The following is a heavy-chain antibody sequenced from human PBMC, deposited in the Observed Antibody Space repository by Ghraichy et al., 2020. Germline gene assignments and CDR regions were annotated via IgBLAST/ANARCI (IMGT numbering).Heavy chain of an antibody. CDR3: ARVAYNCNSGRFDS. V-gene: IGHV4-34*01. Sequence: SQTLSLTCAIYGGSFSAYYLSWIRQSPGKGLEWIGEINQSGGANYNPSLESRVTISVETSMDQFSLKLRSVTAADTAVYYCARVAYNCNSGRFDSWGQGTPVTVSS. CDR2: INQSGGA. D-gene: IGHD1-20*01. CDR1: GGSFSAYY. J-gene: IGHJ4*02.